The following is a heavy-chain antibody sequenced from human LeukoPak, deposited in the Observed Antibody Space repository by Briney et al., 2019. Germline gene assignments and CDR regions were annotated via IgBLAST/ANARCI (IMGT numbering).Heavy chain of an antibody. CDR2: IIPIFGTA. V-gene: IGHV1-69*13. D-gene: IGHD2-2*01. J-gene: IGHJ6*04. Sequence: ASVKVSCKASGGTFSSYAISWVRQAPGHGLEWMGGIIPIFGTANYAQKLQGRVTITADECMSTAYVELSSLRSEDTAVYYCARLPHCSSTSCYFRGDYYYGMDVWGKGTTVTVSS. CDR1: GGTFSSYA. CDR3: ARLPHCSSTSCYFRGDYYYGMDV.